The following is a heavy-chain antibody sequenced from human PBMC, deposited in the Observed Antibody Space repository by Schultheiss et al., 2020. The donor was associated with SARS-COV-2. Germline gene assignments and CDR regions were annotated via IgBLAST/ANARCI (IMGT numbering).Heavy chain of an antibody. CDR2: INHSGST. D-gene: IGHD6-6*01. CDR3: ARDHDSSSCHGLYCYYYGMDV. J-gene: IGHJ6*02. Sequence: GSLRLSCAVYGGSFSGYYWSWIRQPPGKGLEWIGEINHSGSTNYNPSLKSRVTISVDTSKNQFSLKLSSVTAADTAVYYCARDHDSSSCHGLYCYYYGMDVWGQGTTVTVSS. CDR1: GGSFSGYY. V-gene: IGHV4-34*01.